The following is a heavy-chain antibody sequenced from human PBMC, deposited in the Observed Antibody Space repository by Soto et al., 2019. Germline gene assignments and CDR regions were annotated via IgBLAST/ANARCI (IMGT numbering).Heavy chain of an antibody. CDR3: AKVVVYCSGGSCYSGDYFDY. CDR2: ISWNSGSI. V-gene: IGHV3-9*01. CDR1: GFTFDDYA. D-gene: IGHD2-15*01. Sequence: PGGSLTLSCAASGFTFDDYAMHCVRQAPGKGLEWVSGISWNSGSIGYADSVKGRFTISRDNAKNSLYLQMNSLRAEDTALYYCAKVVVYCSGGSCYSGDYFDYWGQGTLVTVSS. J-gene: IGHJ4*02.